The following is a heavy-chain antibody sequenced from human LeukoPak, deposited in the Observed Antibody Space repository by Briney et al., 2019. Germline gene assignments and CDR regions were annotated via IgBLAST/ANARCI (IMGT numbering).Heavy chain of an antibody. CDR1: GFTVSSNY. Sequence: PGESLRLSCAASGFTVSSNYMSWVRQAPGKGLEWVSVIYSGGSTYYADSVKGRFTISRGNSKNTLYLQMNSLRAEDTAVYYCARVDTAMDAFDIWGQGTMVTVSS. J-gene: IGHJ3*02. CDR2: IYSGGST. CDR3: ARVDTAMDAFDI. D-gene: IGHD5-18*01. V-gene: IGHV3-53*01.